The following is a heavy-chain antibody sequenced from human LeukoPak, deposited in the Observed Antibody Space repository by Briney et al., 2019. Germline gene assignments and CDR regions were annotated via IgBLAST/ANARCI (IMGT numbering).Heavy chain of an antibody. Sequence: GGSLRLSCAASGFTFSSYAMSWVRQAPGKGLEWVAFIRYDGSNKYYADSVKGRFTISRDNSKNTLYLQMNSLRAEDTAIYYCARDFTDTAMFYNYWGQGTLVTVSS. CDR3: ARDFTDTAMFYNY. CDR2: IRYDGSNK. D-gene: IGHD5-18*01. V-gene: IGHV3-30*02. CDR1: GFTFSSYA. J-gene: IGHJ4*02.